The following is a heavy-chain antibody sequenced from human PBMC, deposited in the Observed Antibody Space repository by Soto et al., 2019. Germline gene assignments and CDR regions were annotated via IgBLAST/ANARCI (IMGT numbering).Heavy chain of an antibody. V-gene: IGHV4-30-2*01. CDR3: ARAHYGDYGYGMDV. CDR2: IYHGGYT. D-gene: IGHD4-17*01. J-gene: IGHJ6*02. Sequence: SETLSLTCAVSGGSISSGGYSWSWIRQPPGKGLEWIGYIYHGGYTYYNPSLKSRVTISVDRSKNQFSLKLSSVTAADTAVYYCARAHYGDYGYGMDVWGQGTTVTSP. CDR1: GGSISSGGYS.